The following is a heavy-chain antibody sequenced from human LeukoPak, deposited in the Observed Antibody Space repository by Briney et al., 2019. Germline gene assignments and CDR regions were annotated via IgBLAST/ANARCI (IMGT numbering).Heavy chain of an antibody. Sequence: SETLSLTCTVSGGSISSYYWSWIRQPPGKGLEWIGYIYYSGSTNYNPSLKSRVTISVDTSKNQFSLKLSSVTAADTAVYYCARVDTAMATLTHNNWFDPWGQGTLVTVSS. CDR1: GGSISSYY. D-gene: IGHD5-18*01. V-gene: IGHV4-59*08. CDR3: ARVDTAMATLTHNNWFDP. J-gene: IGHJ5*02. CDR2: IYYSGST.